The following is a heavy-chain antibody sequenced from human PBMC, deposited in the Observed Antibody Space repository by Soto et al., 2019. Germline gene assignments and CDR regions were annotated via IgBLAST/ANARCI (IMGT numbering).Heavy chain of an antibody. CDR2: MNPNSGNT. J-gene: IGHJ6*03. CDR1: GYTFTSYD. V-gene: IGHV1-8*01. CDR3: ARGRRCSGGSCYPYYYYYYMDV. Sequence: QVQLVQSGAEVKKPGASVKVSCKASGYTFTSYDINWVRQATGQGLEWMGWMNPNSGNTGYAQKFQGRGTMTRNTSISTAYMELSSLRSEDTAVYYCARGRRCSGGSCYPYYYYYYMDVWGKGTTVTVSS. D-gene: IGHD2-15*01.